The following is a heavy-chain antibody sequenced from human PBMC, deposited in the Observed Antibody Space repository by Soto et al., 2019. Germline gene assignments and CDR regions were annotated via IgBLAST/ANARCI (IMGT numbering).Heavy chain of an antibody. J-gene: IGHJ2*01. Sequence: QVQLVESGGGVVQPGRSLTLSCAASGFTVRNHGMHWVRQSPGKGLEWVAVVSFDGRDEYYANSVKGRFTVSRDNSRNTVYLQMNSLKDEDTAVYYSAKLCRSLGFGSMRYFDSSDSDWYLDLWGRGTLVTVSS. CDR1: GFTVRNHG. CDR2: VSFDGRDE. V-gene: IGHV3-30*18. CDR3: AKLCRSLGFGSMRYFDSSDSDWYLDL. D-gene: IGHD3-22*01.